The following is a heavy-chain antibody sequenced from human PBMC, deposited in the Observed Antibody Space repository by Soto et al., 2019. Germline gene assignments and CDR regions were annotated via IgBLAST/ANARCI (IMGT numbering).Heavy chain of an antibody. J-gene: IGHJ4*02. CDR1: GGSLSIYY. D-gene: IGHD5-12*01. CDR3: ARLLDGYNTHFDY. CDR2: IYYSGST. Sequence: PSETLSLTCTVSGGSLSIYYWSWIRQPPGKGLEWIGYIYYSGSTNYNPSLKSRVTISVDTSKNQFSLKLSSVTAADTAVYYCARLLDGYNTHFDYWGQGTLVTVSS. V-gene: IGHV4-59*08.